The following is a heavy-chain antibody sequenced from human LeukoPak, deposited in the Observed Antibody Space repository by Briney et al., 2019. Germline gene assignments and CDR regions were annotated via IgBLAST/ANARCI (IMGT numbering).Heavy chain of an antibody. V-gene: IGHV4-59*01. CDR1: GASISSYY. J-gene: IGHJ4*02. CDR3: ARVAVAAREYFDY. D-gene: IGHD6-19*01. Sequence: SETLSLTCTVSGASISSYYWSWIRQSPGKGLEWIGYIYYSGSTNYNPSLKSRVTISVDTSKNQLSLKLSSVTAADTAVYYCARVAVAAREYFDYWGQGTLVTVSS. CDR2: IYYSGST.